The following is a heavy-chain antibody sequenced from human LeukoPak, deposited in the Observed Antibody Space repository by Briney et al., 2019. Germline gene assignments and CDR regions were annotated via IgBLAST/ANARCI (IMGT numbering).Heavy chain of an antibody. CDR1: GGSISSYY. Sequence: SETLSLTCTVSGGSISSYYWSWIRQPPGKGLEWIGYIHYSGSTHYNPSLKSRVTISVDTTKNQFSLKLSSVTAADTAVYYCARLRRYYYDSSGPPDYWGQGTLVTVSS. V-gene: IGHV4-59*12. CDR2: IHYSGST. CDR3: ARLRRYYYDSSGPPDY. J-gene: IGHJ4*02. D-gene: IGHD3-22*01.